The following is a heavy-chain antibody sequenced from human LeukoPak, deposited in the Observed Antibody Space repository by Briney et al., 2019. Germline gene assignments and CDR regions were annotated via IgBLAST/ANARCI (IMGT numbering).Heavy chain of an antibody. J-gene: IGHJ3*01. D-gene: IGHD3-16*01. CDR2: MKGDGSEI. Sequence: GGSLRLSCAASGFIFSTYWMMWARQAPGKGLEWVANMKGDGSEIHYVDSVKGRSAISRDNAKNSLYLQMNSLRPEDTAVYYCARPAYTAAYDLWGQGTMVTVSS. V-gene: IGHV3-7*01. CDR1: GFIFSTYW. CDR3: ARPAYTAAYDL.